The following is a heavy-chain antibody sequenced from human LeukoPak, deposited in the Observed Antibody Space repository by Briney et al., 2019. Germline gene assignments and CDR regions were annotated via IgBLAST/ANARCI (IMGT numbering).Heavy chain of an antibody. Sequence: SETLSLTCTVSGDSISSSNYYWGWIRQPPGKGLEWIGTIYYSGSTYYNPSLKSRVTISVDTSKNQFSLKLTSVTAADTAVYYCARHSFSDSYATFDYWAREPWSPSPQ. J-gene: IGHJ4*02. CDR2: IYYSGST. D-gene: IGHD3-16*01. CDR3: ARHSFSDSYATFDY. V-gene: IGHV4-39*01. CDR1: GDSISSSNYY.